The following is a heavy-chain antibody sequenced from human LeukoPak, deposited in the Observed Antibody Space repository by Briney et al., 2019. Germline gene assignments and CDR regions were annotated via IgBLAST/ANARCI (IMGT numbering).Heavy chain of an antibody. CDR1: GFTFSSYS. CDR3: ARDLRFGDYTAV. D-gene: IGHD4-17*01. V-gene: IGHV3-21*01. CDR2: ISSSSSYI. Sequence: PGGSLRLSCAASGFTFSSYSMNWVRQAPGKGLEWVSSISSSSSYIYYADSVKGRFTISRDNAKNSLYLQMNSLRAEDTAVYSCARDLRFGDYTAVWGQGTMVTVSS. J-gene: IGHJ3*01.